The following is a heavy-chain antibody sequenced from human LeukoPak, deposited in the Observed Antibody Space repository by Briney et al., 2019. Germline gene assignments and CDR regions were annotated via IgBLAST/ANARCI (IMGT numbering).Heavy chain of an antibody. CDR2: INEDSSVI. Sequence: GSLRLSCSVSGFIFRDFTMSCVRQAPGKGLEWVAKINEDSSVIFYVDSAKGLLTISRDNGKTSLYLQMNSLRAEDTAVYYCARDSTTGTTSWFDPWGQGTLVTVSS. CDR1: GFIFRDFT. D-gene: IGHD1-1*01. V-gene: IGHV3-7*01. J-gene: IGHJ5*02. CDR3: ARDSTTGTTSWFDP.